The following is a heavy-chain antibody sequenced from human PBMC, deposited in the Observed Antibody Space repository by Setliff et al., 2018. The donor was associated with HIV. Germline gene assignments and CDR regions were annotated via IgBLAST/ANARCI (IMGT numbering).Heavy chain of an antibody. V-gene: IGHV4-39*07. CDR2: AGSADYGGNA. D-gene: IGHD2-21*01. Sequence: PSETLSLTCTVSGGSISNSNYFWDWIRQPPGKGLEWIGSAGSADYGGNAYYNPSLKSRVTISVETSKNQLSLKLTSVTAADTAVYYCARSYCGGGLCFRGLDLWGQGTTVTVSS. CDR3: ARSYCGGGLCFRGLDL. CDR1: GGSISNSNYF. J-gene: IGHJ6*02.